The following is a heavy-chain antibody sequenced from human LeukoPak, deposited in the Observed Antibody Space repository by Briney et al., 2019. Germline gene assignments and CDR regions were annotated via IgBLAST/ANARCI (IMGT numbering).Heavy chain of an antibody. J-gene: IGHJ4*02. CDR2: IYYSGST. V-gene: IGHV4-30-4*08. CDR3: ATLWSYDWSYYFDY. D-gene: IGHD5-12*01. Sequence: SETLSLTCTVSGGSISSGDYYWSWIRQHPGKGLEWIGYIYYSGSTYYNPSLKSRVTISVDTSKNQFSLKLSSVTAADTAVYYCATLWSYDWSYYFDYWGQGTMVTVSS. CDR1: GGSISSGDYY.